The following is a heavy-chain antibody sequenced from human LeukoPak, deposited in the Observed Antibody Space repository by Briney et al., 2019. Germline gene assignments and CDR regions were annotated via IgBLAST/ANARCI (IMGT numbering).Heavy chain of an antibody. CDR1: GGTFSSYA. CDR3: ASGDKDWFDP. D-gene: IGHD2-21*02. CDR2: IIPIFGTA. V-gene: IGHV1-69*13. J-gene: IGHJ5*02. Sequence: GASVKVSCKASGGTFSSYAISWVRQAPGQGLEWMGGIIPIFGTANYAQKFQGRVTITADESTSTAYMELSSLRSEDTAVYYCASGDKDWFDPWGQGTLVTASS.